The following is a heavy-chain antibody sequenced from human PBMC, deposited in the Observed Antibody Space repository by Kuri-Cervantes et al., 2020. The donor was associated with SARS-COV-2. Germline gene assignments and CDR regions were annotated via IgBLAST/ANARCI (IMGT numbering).Heavy chain of an antibody. CDR1: GFTFSGHW. CDR3: AKSGWSCTSTSCYADYYYGMDV. V-gene: IGHV3-30*18. CDR2: ISYDGSNK. D-gene: IGHD2-2*01. Sequence: GGSLRLSCAASGFTFSGHWIHWVRQAPGKGLEWVAVISYDGSNKYYADSVKGRFTISRDNSKNTLYLQMNSLRAEDTAVYYCAKSGWSCTSTSCYADYYYGMDVWGQGTLVTVSS. J-gene: IGHJ6*02.